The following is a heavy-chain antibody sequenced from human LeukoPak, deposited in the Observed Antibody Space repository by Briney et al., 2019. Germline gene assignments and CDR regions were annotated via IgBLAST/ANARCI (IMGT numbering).Heavy chain of an antibody. CDR3: ARSYYDSSGYSKARLFYFDY. J-gene: IGHJ4*02. V-gene: IGHV1-3*03. D-gene: IGHD3-22*01. Sequence: ASVKVSCKASGYTFTSYAMHWVRQAPGQRLEWMGWINAGNGNTKYSQEFQGRVTITRDTSASTAYMELSSLRSEDMAVYYCARSYYDSSGYSKARLFYFDYWGQGTLVTVSS. CDR2: INAGNGNT. CDR1: GYTFTSYA.